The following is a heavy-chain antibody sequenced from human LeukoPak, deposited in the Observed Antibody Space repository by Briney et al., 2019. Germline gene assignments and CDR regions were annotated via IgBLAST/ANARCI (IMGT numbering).Heavy chain of an antibody. Sequence: AGGSLRLSCTTSGFTFSSFTMSWVRQTPEKGLEWVETVNYNSANKWHADSVKGRFTISRDNSKNTLYLQMHSLRVDDTALYYCTKRRPTGSVTVDDYWGQGALVTVSS. J-gene: IGHJ4*02. CDR3: TKRRPTGSVTVDDY. V-gene: IGHV3-23*01. D-gene: IGHD2-21*02. CDR1: GFTFSSFT. CDR2: VNYNSANK.